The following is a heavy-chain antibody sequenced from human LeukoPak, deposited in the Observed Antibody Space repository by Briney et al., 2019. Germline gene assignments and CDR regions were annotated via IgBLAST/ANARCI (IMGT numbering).Heavy chain of an antibody. CDR3: AKVTSPYYYYMDV. CDR1: GFTFSSYG. Sequence: PGGSLRLSCAASGFTFSSYGMHWVRQAPGKGLEWVAFIRYDGSNKCYADSVKGRFTISRDNSKNMLYLQMNSLRGEETAVYYCAKVTSPYYYYMDVWGKGTTVTVSS. CDR2: IRYDGSNK. J-gene: IGHJ6*03. V-gene: IGHV3-30*02.